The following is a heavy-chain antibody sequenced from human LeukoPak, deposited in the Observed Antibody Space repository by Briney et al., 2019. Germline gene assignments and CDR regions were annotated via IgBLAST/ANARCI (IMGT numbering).Heavy chain of an antibody. V-gene: IGHV3-21*01. CDR2: ISSSSSYI. D-gene: IGHD6-13*01. CDR1: GFPSSSYS. J-gene: IGHJ4*02. CDR3: ARGNKIAAAGH. Sequence: GSLRLSCAASGFPSSSYSMNWVRQAPGKGLEWVSSISSSSSYIYYADSVKGRFTISRDNAKNSLYLQMNSLRAEDTAVYYCARGNKIAAAGHWGQGTLVTVSS.